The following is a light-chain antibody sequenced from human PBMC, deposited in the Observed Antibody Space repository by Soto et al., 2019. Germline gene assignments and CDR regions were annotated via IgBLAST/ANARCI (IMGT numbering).Light chain of an antibody. Sequence: DIQMTQSPSTLSASVGDRVTITCRASQSISTWLAWYQQKPGKAPKFLIYDASSLESGVPSRFSGSGSGTEFTLTISSLQPDYFATYYCQQYNSYPLTFGQGTNVEIK. J-gene: IGKJ1*01. CDR1: QSISTW. V-gene: IGKV1-5*01. CDR2: DAS. CDR3: QQYNSYPLT.